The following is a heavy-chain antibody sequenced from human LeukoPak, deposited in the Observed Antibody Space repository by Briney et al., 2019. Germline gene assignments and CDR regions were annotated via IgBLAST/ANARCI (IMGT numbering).Heavy chain of an antibody. CDR1: GGSISSYY. Sequence: SETLSLTCTVSGGSISSYYGSWIPQPPGKGLEWIGYSYYSGSTNYHHSLKRTVTISVDTSKNQFSLKLSSVTAADTAVYYCARGGTGHGLYYYYYSYMDVWGKGPTVTVSS. D-gene: IGHD1/OR15-1a*01. CDR2: SYYSGST. CDR3: ARGGTGHGLYYYYYSYMDV. J-gene: IGHJ6*03. V-gene: IGHV4-59*01.